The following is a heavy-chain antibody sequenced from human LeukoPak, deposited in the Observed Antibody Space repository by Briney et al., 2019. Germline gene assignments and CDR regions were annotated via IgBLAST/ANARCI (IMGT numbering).Heavy chain of an antibody. Sequence: SETLSLTCTVSGGSISSSSDYWSWIRQPPGKGLEYIGYIYYSGYTNYNPSLKGRVTISVDTSKNQFSLKLSSVTAADTAVYYCARETSQKGAHYMDVWGKGTTTTISS. D-gene: IGHD3-16*01. CDR1: GGSISSSSDY. J-gene: IGHJ6*03. CDR2: IYYSGYT. CDR3: ARETSQKGAHYMDV. V-gene: IGHV4-61*01.